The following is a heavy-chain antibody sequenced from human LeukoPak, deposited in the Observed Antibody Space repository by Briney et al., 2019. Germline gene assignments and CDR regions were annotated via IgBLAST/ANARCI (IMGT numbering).Heavy chain of an antibody. V-gene: IGHV4-34*01. CDR2: INHSGST. CDR1: GGSFSGYY. CDR3: ARRGDDYVWGSYSYFDY. D-gene: IGHD3-16*01. J-gene: IGHJ4*02. Sequence: PSETLSLTCAVSGGSFSGYYWSWIRQPPGKGLEWIGAINHSGSTNYNPSLKSRVTISVDTSKNQFSLKLSSVTAADTAVYYCARRGDDYVWGSYSYFDYWDQGTLVTVSS.